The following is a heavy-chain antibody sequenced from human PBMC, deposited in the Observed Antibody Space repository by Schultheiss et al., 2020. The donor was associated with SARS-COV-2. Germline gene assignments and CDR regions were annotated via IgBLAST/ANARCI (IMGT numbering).Heavy chain of an antibody. CDR3: ARDKHRFTIFGVVSHFDY. CDR1: GFTFRSYA. J-gene: IGHJ4*02. Sequence: GSLRLSCAAYGFTFRSYAMAWVRQPPGKGLEWVSAISTSAAVKTYADSVKGRFTISRDNSKSTVNLQINSLRAEDTAVYYCARDKHRFTIFGVVSHFDYWGQGTLVTVSS. D-gene: IGHD3-3*01. CDR2: ISTSAAVK. V-gene: IGHV3-23*01.